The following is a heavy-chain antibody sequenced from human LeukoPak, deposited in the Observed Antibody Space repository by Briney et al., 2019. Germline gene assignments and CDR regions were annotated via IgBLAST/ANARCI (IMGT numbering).Heavy chain of an antibody. CDR3: ARGDGVIGAIGIGSWYFDL. J-gene: IGHJ2*01. V-gene: IGHV4-34*01. CDR2: VTRTGST. Sequence: PSETLSLTCVVSAGSFSGDSWSWIRKAPGKRLEWIGEVTRTGSTNYHPSLKSRVLISVDTSKSQFSLKVNSVTAADTGVYYCARGDGVIGAIGIGSWYFDLWGRGTLVAVSS. D-gene: IGHD2/OR15-2a*01. CDR1: AGSFSGDS.